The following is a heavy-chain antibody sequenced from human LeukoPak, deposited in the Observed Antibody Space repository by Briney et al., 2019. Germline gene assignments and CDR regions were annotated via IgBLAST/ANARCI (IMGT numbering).Heavy chain of an antibody. CDR1: GLTFSRYW. D-gene: IGHD4-11*01. Sequence: GGSLRLSCAASGLTFSRYWMNWVRQAPGKGLEWVATIKGDGSELAYVDSVKGRFTISRDSSKNTLYLQMSSLRAEDTAVYFCARGGRDYSNYWFDPWGQGILVTVSS. CDR3: ARGGRDYSNYWFDP. CDR2: IKGDGSEL. J-gene: IGHJ5*02. V-gene: IGHV3-7*03.